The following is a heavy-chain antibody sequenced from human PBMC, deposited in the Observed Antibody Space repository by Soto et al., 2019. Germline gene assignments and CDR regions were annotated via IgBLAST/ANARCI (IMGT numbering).Heavy chain of an antibody. Sequence: EVQLVESGGGLVKPGGSLRLSCAASGFTFSSYSMNWVRPAPGKGLEWVSSISSSSSYIYYTDSVKGRFTISRDNAKNALYLQMNSLRDEDTAVYYCARVGYGYYESAFDIWGQGTMVTVSS. V-gene: IGHV3-21*01. D-gene: IGHD4-17*01. CDR2: ISSSSSYI. CDR1: GFTFSSYS. CDR3: ARVGYGYYESAFDI. J-gene: IGHJ3*02.